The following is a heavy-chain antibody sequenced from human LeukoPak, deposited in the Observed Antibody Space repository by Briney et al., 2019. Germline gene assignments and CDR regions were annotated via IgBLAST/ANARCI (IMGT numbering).Heavy chain of an antibody. Sequence: GGSLRLSCAASGFTVSSNYMSWVRQAPGKGLEWVSVIYSGGSTYYADSVKGRFTISRDNSKSTLYLQMNSLRAEDTAVYYCARVSSSGWDFDYWGQGTLVTVSS. D-gene: IGHD6-19*01. J-gene: IGHJ4*02. V-gene: IGHV3-53*01. CDR3: ARVSSSGWDFDY. CDR2: IYSGGST. CDR1: GFTVSSNY.